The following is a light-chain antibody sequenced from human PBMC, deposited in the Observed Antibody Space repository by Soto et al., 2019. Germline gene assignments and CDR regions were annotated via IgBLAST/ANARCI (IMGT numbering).Light chain of an antibody. CDR1: QSISSW. Sequence: DIQMTQSPSTLSPSVGDRVTITCRASQSISSWLAWYQQKPGKAPKLLIYKASSLESGVPSRFSGSGSGTDFTLTISSLQPDDFATYYCQQYNGYSRTFGQGTKVDI. CDR3: QQYNGYSRT. CDR2: KAS. J-gene: IGKJ1*01. V-gene: IGKV1-5*03.